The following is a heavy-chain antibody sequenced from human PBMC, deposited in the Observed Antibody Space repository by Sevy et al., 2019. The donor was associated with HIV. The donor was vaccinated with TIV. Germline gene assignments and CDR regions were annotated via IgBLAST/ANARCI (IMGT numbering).Heavy chain of an antibody. CDR1: GFTFSFYA. CDR3: ASPGGKGFDP. Sequence: GGSLRLSCAASGFTFSFYAMTWVRQAPGKGLEWVSTISGSGGSTYYADSVKGRFTISRDNSKNTLYLQMNSLRAEDTAVYYCASPGGKGFDPWGQGTLVTVSS. D-gene: IGHD3-16*01. V-gene: IGHV3-23*01. J-gene: IGHJ5*02. CDR2: ISGSGGST.